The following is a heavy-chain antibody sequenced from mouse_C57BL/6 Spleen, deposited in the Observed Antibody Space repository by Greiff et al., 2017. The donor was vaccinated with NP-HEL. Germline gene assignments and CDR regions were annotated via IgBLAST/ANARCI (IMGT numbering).Heavy chain of an antibody. V-gene: IGHV5-4*03. Sequence: EVNVVESGGGLVKPGGSLKLSCAASGFTFSSYAMSWVRQTPEKRLEWVATISDGGSYTYYPDNVKGRFTISRDNAKNNLYLQMSHLKSEDTAMYYCARALRMDYWGQGTSVTVSS. CDR2: ISDGGSYT. J-gene: IGHJ4*01. CDR1: GFTFSSYA. CDR3: ARALRMDY.